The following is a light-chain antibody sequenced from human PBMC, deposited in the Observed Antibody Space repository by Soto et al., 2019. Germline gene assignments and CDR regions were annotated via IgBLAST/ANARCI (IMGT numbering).Light chain of an antibody. V-gene: IGLV2-14*03. CDR1: SSDVGGYDY. CDR3: SSYTSSYTYV. J-gene: IGLJ1*01. Sequence: QSALTQPASVSGSPGQSITISCTGTSSDVGGYDYVSWYQQHPGRAPKLMIFDVSNRPSWVSNRFSGSKSGNTASLTISGLQAEDEADYYCSSYTSSYTYVFGTGTKLTVL. CDR2: DVS.